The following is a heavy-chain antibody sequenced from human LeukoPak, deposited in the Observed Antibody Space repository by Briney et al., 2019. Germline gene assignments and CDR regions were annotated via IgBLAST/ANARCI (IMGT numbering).Heavy chain of an antibody. CDR3: AREVILGYYSMDV. V-gene: IGHV4-34*01. D-gene: IGHD3-10*01. CDR2: INHSGST. Sequence: SETLSLTCAVYGGSFSRYLWSWIRQPPGKGLEWIGEINHSGSTNYNPSLKSRVTISVDTSKNQFSLKLSSVTAADTAVYYCAREVILGYYSMDVWGKGTTVIVSS. J-gene: IGHJ6*03. CDR1: GGSFSRYL.